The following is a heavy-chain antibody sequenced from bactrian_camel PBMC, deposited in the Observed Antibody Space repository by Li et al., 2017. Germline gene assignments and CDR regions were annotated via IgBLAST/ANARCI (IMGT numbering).Heavy chain of an antibody. D-gene: IGHD2*01. CDR2: IATGSGNT. CDR1: GSIYDTMC. V-gene: IGHV3S40*01. J-gene: IGHJ6*01. Sequence: VQLVESGGGSVQAGGSLRLSCASSGSIYDTMCMGWFRQAPGKEREGVARIATGSGNTYYADSVKGRFTISQDNAKNTVYLQMNSLKPEDTAMYYCAARGPYCYTKLSVADFTYWGQGTQVTVS. CDR3: AARGPYCYTKLSVADFTY.